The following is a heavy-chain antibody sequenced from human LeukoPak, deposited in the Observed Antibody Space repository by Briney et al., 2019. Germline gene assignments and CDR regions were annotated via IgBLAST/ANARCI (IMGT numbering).Heavy chain of an antibody. Sequence: GGSLRLSCAASGFTFDDYGMSWVRQAPGKGLEWVSAISASGGSTFYADSVKGRFTISRDNSKNTLYLQMNSLRAEDTAVYYCAKGGCRGTCNPLAYWGQGALVTVSP. J-gene: IGHJ4*02. CDR2: ISASGGST. V-gene: IGHV3-23*01. D-gene: IGHD2-15*01. CDR3: AKGGCRGTCNPLAY. CDR1: GFTFDDYG.